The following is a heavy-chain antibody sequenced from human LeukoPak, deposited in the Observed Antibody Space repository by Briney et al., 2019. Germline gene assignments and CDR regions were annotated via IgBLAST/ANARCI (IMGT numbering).Heavy chain of an antibody. J-gene: IGHJ6*03. Sequence: PSETLSLTCAVYGGSFSGYYWSWIRQPPGKGLEWIGEIDHSGSTNYNSSLKSRVTIAVDTSKNQFSLKLSSVTAADTAVYDCARGLMVRYYYYYYMDVWGQGTTVTVSS. CDR2: IDHSGST. V-gene: IGHV4-34*01. CDR1: GGSFSGYY. D-gene: IGHD3-10*01. CDR3: ARGLMVRYYYYYYMDV.